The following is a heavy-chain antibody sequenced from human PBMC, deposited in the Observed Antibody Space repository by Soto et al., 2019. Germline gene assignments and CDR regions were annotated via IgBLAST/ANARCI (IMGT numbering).Heavy chain of an antibody. CDR1: GFTFSSYS. V-gene: IGHV3-21*01. D-gene: IGHD3-10*01. J-gene: IGHJ6*02. CDR2: ISSSSSYI. Sequence: GGSLRLSCAASGFTFSSYSMNWVRQAPGKGLEWVSSISSSSSYIYYADSVKGRFTISRDNAKNSLYLQMNSLRAEDTAVYYCARDKGSVRGVTKKKHSHMDVWRQGTTVTVSS. CDR3: ARDKGSVRGVTKKKHSHMDV.